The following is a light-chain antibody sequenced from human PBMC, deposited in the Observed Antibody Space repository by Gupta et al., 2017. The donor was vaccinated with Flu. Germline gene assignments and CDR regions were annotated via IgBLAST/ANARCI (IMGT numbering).Light chain of an antibody. J-gene: IGKJ2*01. CDR1: QSVTSNY. CDR2: GAS. V-gene: IGKV3-20*01. CDR3: QQYGTSRNT. Sequence: EIVLTQSPGTLSLSPGERATLSCRASQSVTSNYLAWYQQKPGQAPILLIYGASSRATGIPARFSGSGSGTDFTLTISRLEPEDFAVYYCQQYGTSRNTFGQGTKLEIK.